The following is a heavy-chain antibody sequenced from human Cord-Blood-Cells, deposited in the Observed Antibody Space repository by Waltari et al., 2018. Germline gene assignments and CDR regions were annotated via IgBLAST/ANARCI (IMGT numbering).Heavy chain of an antibody. CDR1: GGSISSYY. D-gene: IGHD2-15*01. CDR3: ARARYCSGGSCYSKAFDI. J-gene: IGHJ3*02. V-gene: IGHV4-59*01. Sequence: QVQLQESGPGLVKPSETLSLTCTVSGGSISSYYWSWIRQPPGKGLEWIGYIYYSGSTNYNPSLKSRVTISVDTSKNQFSLKLSSVTAADTAVYYCARARYCSGGSCYSKAFDIWGQGTMVTVSS. CDR2: IYYSGST.